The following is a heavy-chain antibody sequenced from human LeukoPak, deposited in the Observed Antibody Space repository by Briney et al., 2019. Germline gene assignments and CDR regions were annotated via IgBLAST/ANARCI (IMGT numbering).Heavy chain of an antibody. CDR2: IYWNDDK. J-gene: IGHJ4*02. D-gene: IGHD6-13*01. CDR3: ARLAAAGFCSDY. Sequence: SGPTLVNPTQTLMLTCTFSGFSLSTSGVGVGWIRQPPGKALEWLALIYWNDDKRYSPSLKSRLTITKDTSKNQVVLTMTNMDPVDTATYYCARLAAAGFCSDYWGQGTLVTVSS. CDR1: GFSLSTSGVG. V-gene: IGHV2-5*01.